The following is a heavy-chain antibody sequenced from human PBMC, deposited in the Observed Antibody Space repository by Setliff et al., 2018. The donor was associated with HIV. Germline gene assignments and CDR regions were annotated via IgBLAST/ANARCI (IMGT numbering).Heavy chain of an antibody. CDR1: GYTLSTYL. D-gene: IGHD3-10*01. Sequence: ASVKVSCKASGYTLSTYLIAWVRQAPGQGLEWMGWISPFNGKTTYAQKLQGRGTVTSDKSTSTAYLELRSLRSDETAIYYCARATSGTILDYWGQGNLVTVSS. CDR2: ISPFNGKT. J-gene: IGHJ4*02. CDR3: ARATSGTILDY. V-gene: IGHV1-18*01.